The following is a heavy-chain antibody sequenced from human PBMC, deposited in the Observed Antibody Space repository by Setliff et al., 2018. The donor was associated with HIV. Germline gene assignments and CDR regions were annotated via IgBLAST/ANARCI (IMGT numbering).Heavy chain of an antibody. CDR3: ARGTRYNGDGNPNWFDP. V-gene: IGHV4-34*01. Sequence: SETLSLTCAVYGGSFSGYCWSWIRQPPGKGLEWIGEMQHSGRTNYNPSLRSRVTTSVETSKNQFSLRVNSVTAADTAFYYCARGTRYNGDGNPNWFDPWGQGTLVTVSS. J-gene: IGHJ5*02. CDR1: GGSFSGYC. D-gene: IGHD1-1*01. CDR2: MQHSGRT.